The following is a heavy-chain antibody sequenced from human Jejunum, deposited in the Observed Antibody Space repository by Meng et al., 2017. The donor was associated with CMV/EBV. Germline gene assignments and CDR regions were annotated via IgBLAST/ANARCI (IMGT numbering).Heavy chain of an antibody. CDR3: ARGYCRSSSCYRGGNFDS. Sequence: NNWWGWVRQAPGAGLELIGEIYYTGTTKYNPSLKSRVIMSVDKSKNPFSLNVTSVTAADTAVYYCARGYCRSSSCYRGGNFDSWGQGTLVTVSS. J-gene: IGHJ4*02. V-gene: IGHV4-4*02. CDR1: NNW. D-gene: IGHD2-2*01. CDR2: IYYTGTT.